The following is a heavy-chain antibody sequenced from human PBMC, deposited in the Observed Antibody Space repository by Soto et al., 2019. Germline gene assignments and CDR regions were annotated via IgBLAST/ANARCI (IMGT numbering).Heavy chain of an antibody. J-gene: IGHJ5*02. Sequence: SVKVSCKASGGTFSSYAISWVRQAPGQGLEWMGGITPIFGTANYAQKFQGRVTITADESTSTAYMELSSLRSEDTAVYYCAREDIVVVPAATVRWFDPWGQGTLVTVSS. D-gene: IGHD2-2*01. V-gene: IGHV1-69*13. CDR1: GGTFSSYA. CDR2: ITPIFGTA. CDR3: AREDIVVVPAATVRWFDP.